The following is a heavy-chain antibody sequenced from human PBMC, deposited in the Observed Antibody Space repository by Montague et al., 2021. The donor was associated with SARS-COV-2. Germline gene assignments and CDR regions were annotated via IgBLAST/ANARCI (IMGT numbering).Heavy chain of an antibody. V-gene: IGHV4-59*01. CDR2: IYYSGST. D-gene: IGHD3-22*01. Sequence: SETLSLTCTVSGGSISNYYWSWIRQPPGRGLEWIGYIYYSGSTDYSPSLKSRVTISLDTSKHQFSLQVTSVTAADTAAYYCARGGGYYNYGLDVWGPGTPVTVSS. J-gene: IGHJ6*02. CDR1: GGSISNYY. CDR3: ARGGGYYNYGLDV.